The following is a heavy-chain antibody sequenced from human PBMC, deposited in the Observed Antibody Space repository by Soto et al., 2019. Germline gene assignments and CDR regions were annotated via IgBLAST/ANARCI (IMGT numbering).Heavy chain of an antibody. CDR1: GYTFTANY. CDR3: ARAREDSSGWFDY. J-gene: IGHJ4*02. V-gene: IGHV1-2*02. CDR2: IHPKNGAT. D-gene: IGHD6-19*01. Sequence: QVHLAQSGAEVRKPGASVRVSCKASGYTFTANYIHWVRQAPGQGLEWLAWIHPKNGATNYARTFQGRVTLTRDTSIDTAYMELRRLTSDDTAVYYCARAREDSSGWFDYWGQGTLVTVSS.